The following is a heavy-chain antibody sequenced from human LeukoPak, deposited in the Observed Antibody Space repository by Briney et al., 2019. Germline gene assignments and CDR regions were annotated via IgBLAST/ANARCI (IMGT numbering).Heavy chain of an antibody. CDR2: IIPILGIA. J-gene: IGHJ3*02. CDR1: GYTFTSYG. Sequence: ASVKVSCKASGYTFTSYGISWVRQAPGQGLEWMGRIIPILGIANYAQKFQGRVTITADKSTSTAYMELSSLRSEDTAVYYCASGATVDAFDIWGQGTMVTVSS. CDR3: ASGATVDAFDI. V-gene: IGHV1-69*04. D-gene: IGHD1-26*01.